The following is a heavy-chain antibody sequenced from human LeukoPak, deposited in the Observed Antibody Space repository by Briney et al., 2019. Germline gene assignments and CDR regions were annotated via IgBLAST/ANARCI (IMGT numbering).Heavy chain of an antibody. D-gene: IGHD2-2*01. V-gene: IGHV3-23*01. CDR1: GFTFSSYA. J-gene: IGHJ4*02. Sequence: TGGSLRLSCAASGFTFSSYAMSWVRQAPGKGLEWVSAVSVSVSNTYYADSVKGRLTISRDNSKNTLYLQMNSLRAEDTAVYYCARRVWCSSTNCRGFDYWGQGTPVTVSS. CDR3: ARRVWCSSTNCRGFDY. CDR2: VSVSVSNT.